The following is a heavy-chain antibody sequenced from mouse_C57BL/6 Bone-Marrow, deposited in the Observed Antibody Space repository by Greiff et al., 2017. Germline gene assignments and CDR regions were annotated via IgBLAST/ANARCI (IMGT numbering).Heavy chain of an antibody. CDR3: AALTTVVARWYFDV. CDR1: GFSLSTSGMG. J-gene: IGHJ1*03. CDR2: IYWDDDK. D-gene: IGHD1-1*01. Sequence: SGPGILQSSQTLSLTCSFSGFSLSTSGMGVSWIRQPSGKGLEWLAHIYWDDDKRYNPSLKSRLTISKDTSRNQVFLKITSVDTADTATYYGAALTTVVARWYFDVWGTGITVTVSS. V-gene: IGHV8-12*01.